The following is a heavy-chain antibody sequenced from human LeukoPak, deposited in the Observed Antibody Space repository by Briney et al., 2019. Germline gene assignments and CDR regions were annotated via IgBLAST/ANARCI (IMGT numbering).Heavy chain of an antibody. V-gene: IGHV4-39*07. CDR3: ARDSRIYYYDSSGYLR. D-gene: IGHD3-22*01. CDR2: IYYSGST. Sequence: PSETLSLTCTVSGGSISSSSYYWGWIRQPPGKGLEWIGSIYYSGSTYYNPSLKSRVTISVDTSKNQFSLKLSSVTAADTAVYCCARDSRIYYYDSSGYLRWGQGTLVTVSS. CDR1: GGSISSSSYY. J-gene: IGHJ4*02.